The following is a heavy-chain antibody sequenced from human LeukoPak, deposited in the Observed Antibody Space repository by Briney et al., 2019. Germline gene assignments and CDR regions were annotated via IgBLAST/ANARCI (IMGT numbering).Heavy chain of an antibody. CDR1: GGSISRYY. CDR3: ARRGYSSFY. J-gene: IGHJ4*02. V-gene: IGHV4-34*01. CDR2: INHSGST. Sequence: SETLSLTCTVSGGSISRYYWSWIRQPPGKGLEWIGEINHSGSTNYNPSLKSRVTISVDTSKNQFSLKLSSVTAADTAVYYCARRGYSSFYWGQGTLVTVSS. D-gene: IGHD6-13*01.